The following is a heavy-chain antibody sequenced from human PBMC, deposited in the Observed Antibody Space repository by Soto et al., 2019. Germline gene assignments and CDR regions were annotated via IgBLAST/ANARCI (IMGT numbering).Heavy chain of an antibody. CDR3: ARHPSDFWFDP. CDR1: GGSISSSSYF. J-gene: IGHJ5*02. Sequence: QLQLQESGPGLVKPSETLSLTCSVSGGSISSSSYFWGWIRQPPGKGLEWIGSIYYCGSTYYNPSLKSRVTVSVDTSKNQFSLKLSSVTAADTAVYYCARHPSDFWFDPWGQGTLVTVSS. CDR2: IYYCGST. V-gene: IGHV4-39*01. D-gene: IGHD2-21*02.